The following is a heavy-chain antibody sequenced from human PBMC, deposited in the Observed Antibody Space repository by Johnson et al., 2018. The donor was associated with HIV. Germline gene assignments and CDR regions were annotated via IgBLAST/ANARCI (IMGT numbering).Heavy chain of an antibody. CDR2: ISGSGGST. Sequence: VQLVESGGGLVQPGGSLRLSCAASGFTFSSYAMSWVRQAPGKGLEWVSGISGSGGSTYYADSVRGRFTISRDNSKNTLYLQMNSLRAEDTAVYYCAKDRSSGDDAFDIWGQGTMVTVSS. D-gene: IGHD6-25*01. V-gene: IGHV3-23*04. CDR3: AKDRSSGDDAFDI. J-gene: IGHJ3*02. CDR1: GFTFSSYA.